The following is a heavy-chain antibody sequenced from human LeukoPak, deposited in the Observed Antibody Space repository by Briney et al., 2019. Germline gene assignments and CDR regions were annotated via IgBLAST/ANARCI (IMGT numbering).Heavy chain of an antibody. Sequence: GGSLRLSCAASGFTFSSYAMSWVRQAPGKGLEWVSAISGSGGSTYYADSVKGRFTISRDNSKNTLYLQMNSLRAEDTAVYYCAKELHASGVPAAMGYFDYWGQGTLVTVSS. CDR1: GFTFSSYA. D-gene: IGHD2-2*01. V-gene: IGHV3-23*01. J-gene: IGHJ4*02. CDR2: ISGSGGST. CDR3: AKELHASGVPAAMGYFDY.